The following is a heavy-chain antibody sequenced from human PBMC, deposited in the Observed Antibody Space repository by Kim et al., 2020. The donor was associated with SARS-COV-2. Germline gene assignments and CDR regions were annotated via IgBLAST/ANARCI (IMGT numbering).Heavy chain of an antibody. V-gene: IGHV1-2*02. Sequence: ASVKVSCKASGYTFTGYYMHWVRQAPGQGLEWMGWINPNSGGTNYAQKFQGRVTMTRDTSINTAYMELSRLRSDDTAVYYCAREFSVVVVAATRLEGDWFDPWGQGTLVTVSS. CDR3: AREFSVVVVAATRLEGDWFDP. D-gene: IGHD2-15*01. CDR1: GYTFTGYY. J-gene: IGHJ5*02. CDR2: INPNSGGT.